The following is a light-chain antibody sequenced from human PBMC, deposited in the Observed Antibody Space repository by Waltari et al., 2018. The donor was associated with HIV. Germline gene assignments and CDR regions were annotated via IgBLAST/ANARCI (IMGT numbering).Light chain of an antibody. CDR1: NSNIWPGYA. V-gene: IGLV1-40*01. CDR2: GNT. Sequence: QSVLTQPPSVSGAPGHRAPLSCPRSNSNIWPGYAVPSFQQLPGPAPNLLIYGNTNRPSGVPYRFSGSKSGTSASLAITGLQAEDESDYYCQSYDSGLSAYVFGTGTKVTVL. CDR3: QSYDSGLSAYV. J-gene: IGLJ1*01.